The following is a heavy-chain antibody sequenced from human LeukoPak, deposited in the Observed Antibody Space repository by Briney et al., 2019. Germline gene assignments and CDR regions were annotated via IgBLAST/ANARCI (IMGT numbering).Heavy chain of an antibody. CDR3: ARGRPEYMDV. J-gene: IGHJ6*03. CDR2: IYTSGST. D-gene: IGHD1-14*01. V-gene: IGHV4-4*07. CDR1: GDSISNFY. Sequence: SETLSLTYTVSGDSISNFYWSWIRQPAGKGLEWIGRIYTSGSTNYNPSLKSRVTMSVDTFKNQFSLKLSSVTAADTAVYYCARGRPEYMDVWGKGTTVTISS.